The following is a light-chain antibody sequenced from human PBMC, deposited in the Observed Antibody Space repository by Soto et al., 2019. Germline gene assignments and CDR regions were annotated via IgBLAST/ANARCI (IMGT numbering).Light chain of an antibody. CDR1: QDISRW. Sequence: DLQMTQSPSSVYASVGDRVTINCRASQDISRWLAWYQQKPGKAPKLLIYAASSLQSGVPSRFSGSGSGTDFTFTISSLQPEDFATYSCQQVNSFPYTFGQGTKLEIK. J-gene: IGKJ2*01. CDR3: QQVNSFPYT. V-gene: IGKV1-12*01. CDR2: AAS.